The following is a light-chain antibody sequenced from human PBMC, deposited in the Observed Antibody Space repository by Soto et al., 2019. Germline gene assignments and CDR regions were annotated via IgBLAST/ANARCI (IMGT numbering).Light chain of an antibody. V-gene: IGLV1-51*01. CDR2: EDN. J-gene: IGLJ3*02. CDR3: GIWDSSLSAWV. Sequence: QSVLTQPPSVSATPGQRVTISCSGSSSNIAYSYVSWYQVVPGTAPKLLIYEDNKRPSGIPDRFSGSKSGTSATLGITGLQTADEADYYCGIWDSSLSAWVFGGGTKVTVL. CDR1: SSNIAYSY.